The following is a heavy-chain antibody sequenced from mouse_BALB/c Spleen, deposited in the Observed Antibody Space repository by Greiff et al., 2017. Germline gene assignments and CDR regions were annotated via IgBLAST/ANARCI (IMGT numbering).Heavy chain of an antibody. Sequence: EVKVEESGGGLVQPGGSMKLSCVASGFTFSNYWMNWVRQSPEKGLEWVAEIRLKSNNYATHYAESVKGRFTISRDDSKSSVYLQMNNLRAEDTGIYYCTRFYYRYDWFAYRGQGTLVTVSA. CDR1: GFTFSNYW. CDR3: TRFYYRYDWFAY. J-gene: IGHJ3*01. CDR2: IRLKSNNYAT. D-gene: IGHD2-14*01. V-gene: IGHV6-6*02.